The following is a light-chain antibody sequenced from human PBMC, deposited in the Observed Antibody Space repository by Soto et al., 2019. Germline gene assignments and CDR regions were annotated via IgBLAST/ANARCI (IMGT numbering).Light chain of an antibody. J-gene: IGKJ5*01. CDR3: QHYNNWPIT. CDR2: GAS. Sequence: EFVLTQSPGTLSLSPGERATLSCRASQTVRNNYLAWYQQKPGQAPRLLIYGASTRAPGIPARFSGSGSGTDFTLTISSLQSEDFAVYHCQHYNNWPITFGQGTRLEIK. CDR1: QTVRNN. V-gene: IGKV3-15*01.